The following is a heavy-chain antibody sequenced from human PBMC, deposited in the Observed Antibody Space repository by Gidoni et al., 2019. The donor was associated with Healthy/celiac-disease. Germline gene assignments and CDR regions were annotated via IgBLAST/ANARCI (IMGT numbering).Heavy chain of an antibody. D-gene: IGHD6-19*01. CDR1: GFPFSSYS. CDR2: ISSSSSTI. Sequence: EVQLVESGGGLVQPGGSLRLSCAASGFPFSSYSMNWVRQAPGKGLEWVSYISSSSSTIYYADAVKGRFTISRDNAKNSLYLQMNSLRDEDTAVYYCARTTARLVPARDAFDIWGQGTMVTVSS. J-gene: IGHJ3*02. CDR3: ARTTARLVPARDAFDI. V-gene: IGHV3-48*02.